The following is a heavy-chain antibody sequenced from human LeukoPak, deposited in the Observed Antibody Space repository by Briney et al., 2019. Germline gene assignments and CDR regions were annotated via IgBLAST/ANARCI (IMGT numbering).Heavy chain of an antibody. V-gene: IGHV1-18*01. CDR2: ISAYNGNT. D-gene: IGHD3-10*01. CDR3: AREKPNYYGSGSYAFDI. Sequence: ASVKVSCKASGYTFTSYGISWVRQAPGQGLEWMGWISAYNGNTNYAQKLQGRVTMTTDTSTSTAYMELRSLRSDDTAVYYCAREKPNYYGSGSYAFDIWGQGTMVTVSS. CDR1: GYTFTSYG. J-gene: IGHJ3*02.